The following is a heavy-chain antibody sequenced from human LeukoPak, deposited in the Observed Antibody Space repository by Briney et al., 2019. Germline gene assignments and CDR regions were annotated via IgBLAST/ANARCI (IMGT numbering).Heavy chain of an antibody. V-gene: IGHV4-59*01. CDR2: IYYSGST. D-gene: IGHD4-11*01. Sequence: SETLSLTCTVSGGSISSYYWSWIRQPPGKGLEWIGYIYYSGSTNYNPSLKSRVIISVDTSKNQFSLKLSSVTAADTAVYYCARDRVRGNSNPFFDYWGQGTLVTVSS. CDR1: GGSISSYY. J-gene: IGHJ4*02. CDR3: ARDRVRGNSNPFFDY.